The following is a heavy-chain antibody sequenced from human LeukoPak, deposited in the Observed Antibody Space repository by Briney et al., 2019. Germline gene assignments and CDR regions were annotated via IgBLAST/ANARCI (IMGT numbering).Heavy chain of an antibody. V-gene: IGHV1-46*01. CDR3: ARDSAGHGIAAAGTGWFDP. CDR2: INPSGGST. CDR1: GYTFTSYY. Sequence: GASVKVSCKAAGYTFTSYYMHWVRQAPGQGLEWMGIINPSGGSTSYAQKFQGRVTMTRDMSTSTVYMELSSLRSEDTDVYYCARDSAGHGIAAAGTGWFDPWGQGTLVTVSS. J-gene: IGHJ5*02. D-gene: IGHD6-13*01.